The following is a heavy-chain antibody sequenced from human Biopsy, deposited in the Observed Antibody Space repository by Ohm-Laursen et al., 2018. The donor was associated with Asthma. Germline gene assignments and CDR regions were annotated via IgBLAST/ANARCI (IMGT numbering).Heavy chain of an antibody. CDR1: GYNFISFA. CDR3: ARTFYDFLTGQVKDAFGI. J-gene: IGHJ3*02. CDR2: INAGNGNT. Sequence: ATVKISCKSSGYNFISFAIHWVRQAPGQRLEWMGWINAGNGNTKYSQKFQGRVSITRDTSASTAYMELTSLRSEDTAAYYCARTFYDFLTGQVKDAFGIWGQGTMVTVSS. D-gene: IGHD3-9*01. V-gene: IGHV1-3*01.